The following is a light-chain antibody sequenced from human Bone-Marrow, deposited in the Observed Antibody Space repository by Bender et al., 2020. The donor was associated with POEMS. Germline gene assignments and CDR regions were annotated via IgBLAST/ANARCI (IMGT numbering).Light chain of an antibody. CDR3: QSYDNSLGGWV. J-gene: IGLJ3*02. CDR2: KNN. Sequence: QSVVTQPPSASGTPGQRVTISCSGGRSNIGSNYVYWYKQLPGTAPKVLIYKNNERPSGVPDRFSGSRSGTSASLAITGLQAEDEGDYYCQSYDNSLGGWVFGGGTKLTVL. CDR1: RSNIGSNY. V-gene: IGLV1-47*01.